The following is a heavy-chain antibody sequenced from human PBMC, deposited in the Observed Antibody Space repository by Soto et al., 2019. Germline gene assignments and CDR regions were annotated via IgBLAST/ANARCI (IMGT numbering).Heavy chain of an antibody. V-gene: IGHV3-21*01. D-gene: IGHD4-17*01. CDR1: GFTFSSYS. Sequence: GGSLRLSCAASGFTFSSYSMNWVRQAPGKGLEWVSSISSSSSYIYYADSVKGRFTISRDNAKNSLYLQMNSLRAEDTAVYYCARDVYGERNMDVWGKGTTVTVSS. CDR2: ISSSSSYI. J-gene: IGHJ6*03. CDR3: ARDVYGERNMDV.